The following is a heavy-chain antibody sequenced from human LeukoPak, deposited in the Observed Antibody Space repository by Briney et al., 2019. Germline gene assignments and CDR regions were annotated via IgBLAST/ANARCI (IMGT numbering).Heavy chain of an antibody. V-gene: IGHV3-21*01. CDR1: GFTFSSYS. J-gene: IGHJ4*02. CDR2: ISSSSSYI. Sequence: GGSLRLSCAASGFTFSSYSMNWARQAPGKGLEWVSSISSSSSYIYYADSVKGRFTISRDNAKNSLYLQMNSLRAEDTAVYYCARANWNGCLDYWGQGTLVTVSS. CDR3: ARANWNGCLDY. D-gene: IGHD1-1*01.